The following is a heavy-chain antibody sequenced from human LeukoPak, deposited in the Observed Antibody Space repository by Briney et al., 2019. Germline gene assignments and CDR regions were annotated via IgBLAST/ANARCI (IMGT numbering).Heavy chain of an antibody. J-gene: IGHJ4*02. Sequence: PGGSLRLSCAASGFTFSSYGMHWVRQAPGKGLEWVAVISYDGSNKYYADSVKGRFTISRDNSKNTLYLQMNSLRGEDTAVYYCAKGVVVAAAWAGDYWGQGTLVTVSS. CDR2: ISYDGSNK. V-gene: IGHV3-30*18. CDR1: GFTFSSYG. D-gene: IGHD2-15*01. CDR3: AKGVVVAAAWAGDY.